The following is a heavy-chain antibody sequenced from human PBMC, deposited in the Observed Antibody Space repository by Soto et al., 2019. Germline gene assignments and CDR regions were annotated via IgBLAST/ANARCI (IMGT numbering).Heavy chain of an antibody. J-gene: IGHJ5*02. V-gene: IGHV1-2*02. CDR2: IHPNSGDT. D-gene: IGHD2-2*01. CDR3: ARDPARQSWNGFAP. Sequence: QVQLVQSGAEVKEPGASVKVSCRTSGYTFTDHDINWVRQAPGQGPEYMGWIHPNSGDTKYTQRFQGRVTMTRDTSISTAYMELTRLTSDDTAVYYCARDPARQSWNGFAPWGHGTGVTVSP. CDR1: GYTFTDHD.